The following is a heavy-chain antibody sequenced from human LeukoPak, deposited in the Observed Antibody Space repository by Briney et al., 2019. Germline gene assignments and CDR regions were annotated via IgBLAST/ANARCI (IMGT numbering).Heavy chain of an antibody. D-gene: IGHD6-25*01. CDR3: ARRRHSSAYYSAFDI. Sequence: SETLSLTCTVSGGSISSYYWSWIRQPPGKGLEWIGYIYYSGSTNYNPSLKSRVTISVDTSKNQFSLKLSSVTAADTAVYYCARRRHSSAYYSAFDIWGQGTMVTVSS. J-gene: IGHJ3*02. CDR2: IYYSGST. V-gene: IGHV4-59*08. CDR1: GGSISSYY.